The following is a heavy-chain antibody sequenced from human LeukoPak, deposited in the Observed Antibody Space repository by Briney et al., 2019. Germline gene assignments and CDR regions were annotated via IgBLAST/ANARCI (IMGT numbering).Heavy chain of an antibody. CDR1: GFTFVTFA. CDR3: ARAVWARYCTGVTCYSDY. CDR2: VSGSGGST. Sequence: GGSLRLSCEASGFTFVTFAMTWVRPAPGKGLEWVSGVSGSGGSTYYADSVKGRVTISRDNSKNTVYLQMNSLRVEDTAVYYCARAVWARYCTGVTCYSDYWGRGTPVTVSS. J-gene: IGHJ4*01. V-gene: IGHV3-23*01. D-gene: IGHD2-8*02.